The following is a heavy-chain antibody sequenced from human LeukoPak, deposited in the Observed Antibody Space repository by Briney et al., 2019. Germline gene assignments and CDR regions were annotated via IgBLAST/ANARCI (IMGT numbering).Heavy chain of an antibody. CDR2: IYHSGST. V-gene: IGHV4-38-2*01. CDR3: ARQAPYDFWSGYHYYFDY. CDR1: GYSISSGYY. J-gene: IGHJ4*02. Sequence: SETLSLICAASGYSISSGYYWGWIRQPPGKGLEWIGSIYHSGSTYYNPSLKSRVTISVDTSKNQFSLKLSSVTAADTAVYYCARQAPYDFWSGYHYYFDYWGQGTLVTVSS. D-gene: IGHD3-3*01.